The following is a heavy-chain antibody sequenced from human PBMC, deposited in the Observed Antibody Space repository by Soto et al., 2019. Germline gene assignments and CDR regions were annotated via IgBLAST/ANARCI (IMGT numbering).Heavy chain of an antibody. CDR2: ISSSSSYI. CDR1: GFTFSSYS. Sequence: GGSLRLSCAASGFTFSSYSMNWVRQAPGKGLEWVSSISSSSSYIYYADSVKGRFTISRDNAKNSLYLQMNSLRAEDTAVYYCARDCPWGYSSSWYSDYWGQGTLVTVSS. J-gene: IGHJ4*02. D-gene: IGHD6-13*01. CDR3: ARDCPWGYSSSWYSDY. V-gene: IGHV3-21*01.